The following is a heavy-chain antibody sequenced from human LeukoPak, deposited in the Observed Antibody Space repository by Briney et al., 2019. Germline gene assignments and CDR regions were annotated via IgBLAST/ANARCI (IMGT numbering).Heavy chain of an antibody. D-gene: IGHD5-12*01. Sequence: GASVKVSCKASGYTFTSYGISWVRQAPGQGLEWMGWISAYNGNTNCAQKLQGRVTMTTDTSTSTAYMELRSLRSDDTAVYYCARGIVATTDYYYYYYGMDVWGQGTTVTVSS. V-gene: IGHV1-18*01. J-gene: IGHJ6*02. CDR3: ARGIVATTDYYYYYYGMDV. CDR2: ISAYNGNT. CDR1: GYTFTSYG.